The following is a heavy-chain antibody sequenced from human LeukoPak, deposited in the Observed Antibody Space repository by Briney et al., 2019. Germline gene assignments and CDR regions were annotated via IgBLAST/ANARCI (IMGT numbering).Heavy chain of an antibody. V-gene: IGHV4-38-2*02. CDR2: IYYSGST. CDR1: GDSISSAYF. D-gene: IGHD5-18*01. Sequence: SETLSLTCTVSGDSISSAYFWGWIRQPPGKGLEWIGYIYYSGSTYYNPSLKSRVTISVDTFKNQFSLKLSSVTAADTAVYYCARVYGGYMSNWGQGTLVTVSS. CDR3: ARVYGGYMSN. J-gene: IGHJ4*02.